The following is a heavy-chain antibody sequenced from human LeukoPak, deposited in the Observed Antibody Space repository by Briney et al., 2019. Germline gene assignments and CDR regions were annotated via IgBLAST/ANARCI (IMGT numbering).Heavy chain of an antibody. J-gene: IGHJ5*02. V-gene: IGHV6-1*01. Sequence: SQTLSLTCAISGDSVSSNSAAGNWIRQSPSRGLEWLERTYYRSKRYNDYEVSVKSRITINPDTSKNQFSLQLNSVTPEDTAVYYCARDDGKGGHKYCSGGSCSTLGFDPWGQGTLVTVSS. CDR3: ARDDGKGGHKYCSGGSCSTLGFDP. D-gene: IGHD2-15*01. CDR1: GDSVSSNSAA. CDR2: TYYRSKRYN.